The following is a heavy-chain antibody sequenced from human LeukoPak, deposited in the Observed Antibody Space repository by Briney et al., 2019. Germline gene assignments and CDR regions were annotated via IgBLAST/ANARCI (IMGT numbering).Heavy chain of an antibody. V-gene: IGHV3-48*03. D-gene: IGHD6-13*01. CDR2: ISSSGSTI. Sequence: GGSLRLSCAASGFTFSSYEMNWVRQAPGKGLEWVSYISSSGSTIYYADSVKGRFTISRDNDKNSLYLQMNSLRAEDTAVYYCAIETIAAAGTGDYYYYGMDVWGQGTTVTVSS. CDR3: AIETIAAAGTGDYYYYGMDV. J-gene: IGHJ6*02. CDR1: GFTFSSYE.